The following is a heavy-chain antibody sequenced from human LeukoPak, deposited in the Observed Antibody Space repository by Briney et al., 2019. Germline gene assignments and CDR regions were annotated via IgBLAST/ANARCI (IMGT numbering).Heavy chain of an antibody. D-gene: IGHD2-2*01. V-gene: IGHV3-11*01. CDR3: ARDAEVPAAIGYNWFDP. CDR2: ISSSGSTI. Sequence: GGSLRLSCAASGFTFSDYYMSWIRQAPGKGLEWVSYISSSGSTIYYADSVKGRFTISRDNAKNSLYLQMNSLRAEDTAVYYCARDAEVPAAIGYNWFDPWGQGTLVTVSS. J-gene: IGHJ5*02. CDR1: GFTFSDYY.